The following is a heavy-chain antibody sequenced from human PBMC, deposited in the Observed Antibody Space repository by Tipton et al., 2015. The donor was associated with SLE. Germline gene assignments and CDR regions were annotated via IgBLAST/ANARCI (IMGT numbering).Heavy chain of an antibody. CDR1: GGSISSSTYY. V-gene: IGHV4-61*01. D-gene: IGHD5-12*01. CDR3: ARGFRGYDLN. CDR2: IHYSGTT. J-gene: IGHJ4*02. Sequence: TLSLTCTVSGGSISSSTYYWSWIRQSPGKGLEWIGYIHYSGTTNYNPSLKSRVTISVDTSKNQFSLKLSSVTAADTAVYYCARGFRGYDLNWGQGTLVTVSS.